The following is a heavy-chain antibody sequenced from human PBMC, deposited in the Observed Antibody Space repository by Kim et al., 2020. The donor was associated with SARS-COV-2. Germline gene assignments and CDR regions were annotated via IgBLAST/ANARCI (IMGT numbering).Heavy chain of an antibody. J-gene: IGHJ4*02. Sequence: SETLSLTCTVSGGSISSYYWSWIRQPPGKGLEWIGYIYYSGSTNYNPSLKSRVTISVDTSKNQFSLKLSSVTAADTAVYYCARDFRDGYNRAFDYWGQGTLVTVSS. CDR1: GGSISSYY. V-gene: IGHV4-59*13. CDR3: ARDFRDGYNRAFDY. D-gene: IGHD5-12*01. CDR2: IYYSGST.